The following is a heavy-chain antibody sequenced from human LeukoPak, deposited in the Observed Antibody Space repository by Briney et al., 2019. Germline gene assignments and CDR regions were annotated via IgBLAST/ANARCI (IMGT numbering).Heavy chain of an antibody. D-gene: IGHD6-13*01. CDR1: GGSISSYY. CDR3: ASQIMSSSRQAFDY. Sequence: PSETLSLTCTVSGGSISSYYWSWIRQPPGKGLEWLGYIYYRGSTNYNPSLKSRVTISVDTSKNQFSLKLSSVTAADTAVYYCASQIMSSSRQAFDYWGQGTLVTVSS. CDR2: IYYRGST. V-gene: IGHV4-59*01. J-gene: IGHJ4*02.